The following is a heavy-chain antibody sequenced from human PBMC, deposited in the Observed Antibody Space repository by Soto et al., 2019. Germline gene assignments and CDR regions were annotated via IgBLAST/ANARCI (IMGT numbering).Heavy chain of an antibody. V-gene: IGHV3-30*03. J-gene: IGHJ4*02. CDR2: ISYDGSNK. D-gene: IGHD3-22*01. Sequence: PGGSLRLSCAASGFTFSSYGMHWVRQAPGKGLEWVAVISYDGSNKYYADSVKGRFTISRDNSKNTVYLQMNSLRAEDTAVYYCARAPFTIYDTSGYYDYWGQGTLVTVSS. CDR1: GFTFSSYG. CDR3: ARAPFTIYDTSGYYDY.